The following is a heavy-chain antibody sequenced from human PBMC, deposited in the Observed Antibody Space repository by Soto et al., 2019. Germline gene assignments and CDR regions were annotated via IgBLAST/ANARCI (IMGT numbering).Heavy chain of an antibody. Sequence: QGHLEHSGAEVKKPGSSVKVSCKFSGGTFSSYVIIWVRQAPGQGLEWMGGIIPVSGTANYAQKFHGRVTISADAATNTAYMELSSVRFDDTAVYYCATVDRSVALVGWFDPWGQGTLVSVSS. V-gene: IGHV1-69*01. CDR3: ATVDRSVALVGWFDP. CDR2: IIPVSGTA. CDR1: GGTFSSYV. D-gene: IGHD2-15*01. J-gene: IGHJ5*02.